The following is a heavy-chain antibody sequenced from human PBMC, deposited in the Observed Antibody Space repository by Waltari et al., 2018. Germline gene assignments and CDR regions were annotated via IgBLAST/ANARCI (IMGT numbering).Heavy chain of an antibody. J-gene: IGHJ4*02. CDR2: IDYSENT. CDR1: GGSLTGYW. Sequence: QVQLQQWGAGLLKPSETLSLTCAVSGGSLTGYWWNWIRQSPGKGLVWIGLIDYSENTNYNPSFTSRVTISLHKSRNQFSLSLTSVTATDTAVYYCARSGRRVGGLKRSATANTTPEYWGQGALVTVSS. CDR3: ARSGRRVGGLKRSATANTTPEY. D-gene: IGHD1-26*01. V-gene: IGHV4-34*02.